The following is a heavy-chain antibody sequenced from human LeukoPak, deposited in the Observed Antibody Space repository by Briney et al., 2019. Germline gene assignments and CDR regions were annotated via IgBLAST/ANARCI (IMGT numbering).Heavy chain of an antibody. CDR3: ARDIYYYDSSGYYYKNWFDP. D-gene: IGHD3-22*01. Sequence: PSQTLSLTCTVSGGSISSGGYYWSWIRQHPGKGLEWIGYIYYSGSTYYNPSLKSRVTISVDRSKNQFSLKLSSVTAADTAVYYCARDIYYYDSSGYYYKNWFDPWGQGTLVTVSS. V-gene: IGHV4-31*03. J-gene: IGHJ5*02. CDR1: GGSISSGGYY. CDR2: IYYSGST.